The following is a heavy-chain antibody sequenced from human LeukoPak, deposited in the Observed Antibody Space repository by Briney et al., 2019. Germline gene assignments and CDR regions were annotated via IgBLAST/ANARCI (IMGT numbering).Heavy chain of an antibody. Sequence: PGGSLRLSCAASGFTLSSNYMSWVRRAPGKGVEWVSIIYSSGSTYYADSVKGRFTISRDDSKNTLYLQMHSLRDEDTAVYYCARHLSGDDIWGQGTMVTVSS. V-gene: IGHV3-53*01. CDR3: ARHLSGDDI. CDR1: GFTLSSNY. J-gene: IGHJ3*02. CDR2: IYSSGST. D-gene: IGHD4-17*01.